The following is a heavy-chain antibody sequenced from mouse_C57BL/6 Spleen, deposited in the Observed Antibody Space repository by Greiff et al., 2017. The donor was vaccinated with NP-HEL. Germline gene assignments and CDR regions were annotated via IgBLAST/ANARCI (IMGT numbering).Heavy chain of an antibody. V-gene: IGHV1-69*01. CDR2: IDPSDSYT. D-gene: IGHD3-3*01. CDR3: ARGDVDY. Sequence: QVHVKQPGAELVMPGASVKLSCKASGYTFTSYWMHWVKQRPGQGLEWIGEIDPSDSYTNYNQKIKGKSTLTVDKSSSTAYMQLSSLTSEDSAVYYCARGDVDYWGQGTTLTVSS. CDR1: GYTFTSYW. J-gene: IGHJ2*01.